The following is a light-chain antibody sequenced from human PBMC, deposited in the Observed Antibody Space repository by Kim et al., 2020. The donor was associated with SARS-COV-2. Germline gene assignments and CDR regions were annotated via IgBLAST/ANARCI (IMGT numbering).Light chain of an antibody. CDR3: QQYNVSPWT. Sequence: GERAILPCTANQSVSIVYVAWYQQKPGQAPRLLIYGASRRATGVPDRFSGSGSGTDFILTISRLEPEDLAVYDCQQYNVSPWTFGQGTKLEI. CDR1: QSVSIVY. J-gene: IGKJ1*01. CDR2: GAS. V-gene: IGKV3-20*01.